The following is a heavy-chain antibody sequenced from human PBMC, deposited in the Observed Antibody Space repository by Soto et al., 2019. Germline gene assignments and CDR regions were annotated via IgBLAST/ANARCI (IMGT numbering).Heavy chain of an antibody. CDR3: AKANIDFWSGSIYYLDY. J-gene: IGHJ4*02. Sequence: GXLRLSCASSGFXFTTYAVTWVRHAPGNGLECVSVVIGNGAATYYAESVKGRFTISRDNSKNTIHLQMNSLRGEDTPVYYSAKANIDFWSGSIYYLDYWGQGILGTVSS. CDR1: GFXFTTYA. D-gene: IGHD3-3*01. CDR2: VIGNGAAT. V-gene: IGHV3-23*01.